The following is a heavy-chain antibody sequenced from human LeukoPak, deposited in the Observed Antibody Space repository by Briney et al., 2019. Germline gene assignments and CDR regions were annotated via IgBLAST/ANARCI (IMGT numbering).Heavy chain of an antibody. CDR2: ISSSSSYI. V-gene: IGHV3-21*01. D-gene: IGHD1-26*01. CDR3: AKDLYSGSYYGLFDY. Sequence: PGGSLRLSCAASGFTFSSYSMNWVRQAPGKGLEWVSSISSSSSYIYYADSVKGRFTISRDNAKNSLYLQMNSLRAEDTAVYYCAKDLYSGSYYGLFDYWGQGTLVTVSS. CDR1: GFTFSSYS. J-gene: IGHJ4*02.